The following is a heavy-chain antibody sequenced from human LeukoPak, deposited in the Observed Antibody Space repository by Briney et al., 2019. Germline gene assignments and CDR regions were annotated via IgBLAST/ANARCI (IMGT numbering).Heavy chain of an antibody. CDR1: GGSISSGDYY. CDR2: IYYSGST. V-gene: IGHV4-30-4*01. Sequence: SETLSLTCTVSGGSISSGDYYWSWIRQPPGKGLEWIGYIYYSGSTYYNPSLKSRVTISVDTSKNQFSLKLSSVTAADTAVYYCARVLYCGGDCYAFDIWGRGTMVTVSS. J-gene: IGHJ3*02. D-gene: IGHD2-21*02. CDR3: ARVLYCGGDCYAFDI.